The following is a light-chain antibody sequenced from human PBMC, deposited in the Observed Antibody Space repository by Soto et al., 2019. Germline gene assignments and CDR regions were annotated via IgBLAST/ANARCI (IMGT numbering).Light chain of an antibody. CDR1: SSDVGSYNL. CDR2: EGS. J-gene: IGLJ1*01. Sequence: QSVLTQPASVSGSPGQSITISCTGNSSDVGSYNLVSWXQQHPGKAPKLMIYEGSKRPSGVSNRFSGSKSGNTASLTISGLQAEDEADYYCCSYAGSSTYVFGTGTKVTVL. CDR3: CSYAGSSTYV. V-gene: IGLV2-23*01.